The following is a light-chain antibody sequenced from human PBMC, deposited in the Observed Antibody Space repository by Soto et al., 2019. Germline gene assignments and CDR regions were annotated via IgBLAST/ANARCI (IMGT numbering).Light chain of an antibody. J-gene: IGKJ1*01. CDR1: QSVSSN. CDR2: GAS. Sequence: EFVMTQSPATVSVSPGERATISCRASQSVSSNLAWYQHKPGQAPRLLIHGASTRATGVPARISGSGSGTEFTLTISSLQSEDFAVYYCQQFRNWPWTFGQGTKVDIK. V-gene: IGKV3D-15*01. CDR3: QQFRNWPWT.